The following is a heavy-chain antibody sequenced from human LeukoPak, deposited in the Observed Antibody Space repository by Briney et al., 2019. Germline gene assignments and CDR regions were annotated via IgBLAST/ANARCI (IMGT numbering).Heavy chain of an antibody. CDR1: SGSISTSNYY. V-gene: IGHV4-39*07. CDR2: VYYSGST. J-gene: IGHJ4*02. CDR3: ARAPSGVSFDY. Sequence: SETLSLTCTVSSGSISTSNYYFAWIRQPPGKGLEWIGSVYYSGSTYYHPSLKSRVTISIDTSKNQFSLNLNSVTAADTAVYYCARAPSGVSFDYWGQGTLVTVSS. D-gene: IGHD1-26*01.